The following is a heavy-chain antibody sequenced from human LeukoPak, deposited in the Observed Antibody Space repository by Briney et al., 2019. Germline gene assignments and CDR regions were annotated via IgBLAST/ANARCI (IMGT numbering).Heavy chain of an antibody. J-gene: IGHJ4*02. V-gene: IGHV4-34*01. Sequence: SSETLSLTCAVYGGSFSGYYWSWIRQPPGKGLEWIGEINHSGSTNYNPSLKSRVTISVDTSENQFSLKLSSVTAADTAVYYCARQRGYCSGGSCYFFAWDGNAEVDYWGQGTLVTVSS. CDR2: INHSGST. D-gene: IGHD2-15*01. CDR3: ARQRGYCSGGSCYFFAWDGNAEVDY. CDR1: GGSFSGYY.